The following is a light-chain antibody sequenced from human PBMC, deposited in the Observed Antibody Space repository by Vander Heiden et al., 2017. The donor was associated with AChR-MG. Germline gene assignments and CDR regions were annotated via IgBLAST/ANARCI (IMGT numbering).Light chain of an antibody. CDR3: ASYTSSNALV. V-gene: IGLV2-14*01. Sequence: QSVLTQPAPVSVTLVQSITIPCTGTFSHAGGYHYVSWYQPPPGKAPNPITHAVSRRPAGIARRFSGYKAGNAASLTSAGLQEDDEADYYGASYTSSNALVLGGGTKLTVL. CDR2: AVS. J-gene: IGLJ2*01. CDR1: FSHAGGYHY.